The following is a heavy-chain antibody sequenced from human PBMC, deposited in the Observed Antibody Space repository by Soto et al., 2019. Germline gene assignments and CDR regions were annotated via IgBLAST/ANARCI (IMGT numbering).Heavy chain of an antibody. V-gene: IGHV4-4*07. CDR3: ARVRIAARTGAYGMDV. D-gene: IGHD6-6*01. J-gene: IGHJ6*02. CDR2: IYTSGST. CDR1: GASISSYY. Sequence: QVQLQESGPGLVKPSETLSLTCTVSGASISSYYWSWIRQPAGKGLEWIGRIYTSGSTNYNPSLKSRVTMSVDTSKNRCSLKLICVNAADTAVYYCARVRIAARTGAYGMDVWGQGTTVTVCS.